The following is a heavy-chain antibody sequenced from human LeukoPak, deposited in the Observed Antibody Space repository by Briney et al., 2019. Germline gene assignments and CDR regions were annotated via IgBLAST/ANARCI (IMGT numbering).Heavy chain of an antibody. CDR3: AKVPVAGNWFDP. Sequence: GGSLRLSCATSAFTFRSYGMHWVRQDPDKGQEWVATIRYDGINKYYADSVKGRFTISRDNSKNTLYLQMNSLRAEDTAVYYCAKVPVAGNWFDPWGQGTLVTVSS. J-gene: IGHJ5*02. V-gene: IGHV3-30*02. CDR2: IRYDGINK. CDR1: AFTFRSYG.